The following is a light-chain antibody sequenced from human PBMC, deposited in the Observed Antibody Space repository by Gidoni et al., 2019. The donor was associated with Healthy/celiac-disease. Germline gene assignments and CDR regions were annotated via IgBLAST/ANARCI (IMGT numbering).Light chain of an antibody. V-gene: IGKV1-39*01. CDR1: QSISSY. J-gene: IGKJ2*01. Sequence: DIKMTQSPSSLSASVGDRVTITCRASQSISSYLNWYQQKPGKAPKLLIYAASSLQSGVPSRFSCSGSGTDFTLTISSLQPDDFATYYCQQSYSTPRTFGQGTKLEIK. CDR2: AAS. CDR3: QQSYSTPRT.